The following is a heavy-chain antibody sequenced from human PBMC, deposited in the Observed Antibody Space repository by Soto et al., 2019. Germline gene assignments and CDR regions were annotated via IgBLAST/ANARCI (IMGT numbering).Heavy chain of an antibody. J-gene: IGHJ4*02. V-gene: IGHV3-23*01. CDR2: ISGRGGTT. Sequence: EVQLLESGGDLVQPGGSLRLSCTASGFTFSSYAMSWVRQAPGKGLAWVSGISGRGGTTYYADSVKGPFNISSDNSKNTLYRQMTSLRADATAVYYCAKDRKPARTDSFDYWGQGTLVTVSS. CDR1: GFTFSSYA. CDR3: AKDRKPARTDSFDY. D-gene: IGHD6-6*01.